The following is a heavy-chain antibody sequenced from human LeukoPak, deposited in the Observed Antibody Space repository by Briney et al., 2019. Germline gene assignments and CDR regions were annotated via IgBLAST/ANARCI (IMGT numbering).Heavy chain of an antibody. CDR3: ARHGAGRSIVVIIPGGWFDP. D-gene: IGHD3-22*01. Sequence: PSETLSLTCTVSGGSISSSSYFWGWIRQPPEKGLEWIGSIYYSGSSYYNPSLKSRVTISVDTSKNQFSLRLNSVTAADTAVYYCARHGAGRSIVVIIPGGWFDPWGQGTLVTVSS. J-gene: IGHJ5*02. CDR1: GGSISSSSYF. CDR2: IYYSGSS. V-gene: IGHV4-39*01.